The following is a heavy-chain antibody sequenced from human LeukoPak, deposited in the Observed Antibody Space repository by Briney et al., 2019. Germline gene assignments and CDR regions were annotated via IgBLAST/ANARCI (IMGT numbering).Heavy chain of an antibody. CDR1: GGSINSRNNY. D-gene: IGHD1-7*01. CDR3: ARRNYPYYFDY. V-gene: IGHV4-39*01. CDR2: ISDTGTT. J-gene: IGHJ4*02. Sequence: PSETLSLTCTVSGGSINSRNNYWGWIRQPPGKGLEWIAVISDTGTTYYSPSLKSRLTISVDTSKNQFSLTLSSVTAADTAVYYCARRNYPYYFDYWGQGTLVTVSS.